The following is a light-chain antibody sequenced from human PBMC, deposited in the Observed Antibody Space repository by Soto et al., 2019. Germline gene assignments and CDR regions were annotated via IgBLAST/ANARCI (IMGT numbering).Light chain of an antibody. J-gene: IGLJ2*01. Sequence: QSVVTQPASVSGSPGQSITISCTGTSSDIGNYNYVSWYQQHPGEAPKTVIYEVSHRPSGISSRFSGSKSGNTASLTISGLQAEDEADYYCSSYATNRDVLFGGGTQLTVL. CDR3: SSYATNRDVL. V-gene: IGLV2-14*01. CDR2: EVS. CDR1: SSDIGNYNY.